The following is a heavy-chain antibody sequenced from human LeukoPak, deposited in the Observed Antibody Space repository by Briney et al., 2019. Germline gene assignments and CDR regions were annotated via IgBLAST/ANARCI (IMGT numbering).Heavy chain of an antibody. CDR2: ISDSGGST. V-gene: IGHV3-23*01. J-gene: IGHJ4*02. CDR3: AKGGYCSSPSCFIYFDY. CDR1: GFTFSSYA. Sequence: GGSLRLSCAASGFTFSSYAMSWVRQAPGKGLEWVSGISDSGGSTYYADSVKGRFTISRDSSKNTLYLQMNSLRAEDTAVYYCAKGGYCSSPSCFIYFDYWGQGTLVTVSP. D-gene: IGHD2-2*01.